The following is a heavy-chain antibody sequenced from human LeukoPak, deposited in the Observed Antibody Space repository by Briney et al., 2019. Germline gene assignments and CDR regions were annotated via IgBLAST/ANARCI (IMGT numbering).Heavy chain of an antibody. CDR1: GFTFDDYA. Sequence: PGRSLRLSCAASGFTFDDYAMHWVRQAPGKGLEWVSGISWNSGSIGYADSVKGRFTISRDNAKNSLYLQMNSLRAEDTALYYCAKGPYYFDYWGQGTLVTVSS. CDR3: AKGPYYFDY. V-gene: IGHV3-9*01. CDR2: ISWNSGSI. J-gene: IGHJ4*02.